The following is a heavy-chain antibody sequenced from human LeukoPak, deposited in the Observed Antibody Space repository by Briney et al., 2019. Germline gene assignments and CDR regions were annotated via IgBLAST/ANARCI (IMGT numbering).Heavy chain of an antibody. J-gene: IGHJ4*02. CDR2: IGSDNKP. D-gene: IGHD1-14*01. Sequence: GGSLRLSCAASGFTFSAYAMTWVRQAPGKGLEWVSSIGSDNKPHYSESVKGRFAISRDNSKSMLFLQLNSLRVEDTAVYYCAKDRPHPSAEPTNFDYWGQGTLVTVSS. CDR1: GFTFSAYA. CDR3: AKDRPHPSAEPTNFDY. V-gene: IGHV3-23*01.